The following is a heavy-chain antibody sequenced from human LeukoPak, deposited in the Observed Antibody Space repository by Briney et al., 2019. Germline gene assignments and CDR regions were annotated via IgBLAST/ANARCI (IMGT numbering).Heavy chain of an antibody. CDR3: ASGSGYQSY. D-gene: IGHD3-22*01. CDR1: GFTFSSYE. V-gene: IGHV3-48*03. CDR2: ISSSGSTI. J-gene: IGHJ4*02. Sequence: HPGGSLRLSCAASGFTFSSYEMNWVRQAPGKGLEWVSYISSSGSTIYYADSVKGRFTISRDNAKNSLYLQMNSLRAEDTAVYYCASGSGYQSYWGQGTLVTVSS.